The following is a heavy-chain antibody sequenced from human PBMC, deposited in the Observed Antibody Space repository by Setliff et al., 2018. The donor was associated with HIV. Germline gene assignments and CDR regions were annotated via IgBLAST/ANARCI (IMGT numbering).Heavy chain of an antibody. CDR2: ISGGSGYI. V-gene: IGHV3-21*01. CDR1: GFTFSNWN. J-gene: IGHJ4*02. D-gene: IGHD5-12*01. CDR3: ARSLYGGFGAPDS. Sequence: GESLKISCAASGFTFSNWNMNWVRQAPGKGLEWVSSISGGSGYIYYADSVKGRFTISRDDAKNSLFLQMNSLRAEDTAVYYCARSLYGGFGAPDSWGQGTLVIVSS.